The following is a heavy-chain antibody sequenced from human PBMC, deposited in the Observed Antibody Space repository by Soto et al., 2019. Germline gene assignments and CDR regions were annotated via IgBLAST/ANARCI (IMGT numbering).Heavy chain of an antibody. D-gene: IGHD3-3*01. CDR2: ISGSGGST. V-gene: IGHV3-23*01. CDR1: GFTFSSYA. J-gene: IGHJ6*02. CDR3: AKDGGDYDFWSGYYSIGYYYYGMDV. Sequence: GGSLRLSCAASGFTFSSYAMSWVRQAPGKGLEWVSAISGSGGSTYYADSVKGRFTISRDNSKNTLYLQMNSLGAEDTAVYYCAKDGGDYDFWSGYYSIGYYYYGMDVWGQGTTVTVSS.